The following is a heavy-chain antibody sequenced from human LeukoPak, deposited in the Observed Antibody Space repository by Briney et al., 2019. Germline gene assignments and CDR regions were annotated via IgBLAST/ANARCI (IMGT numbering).Heavy chain of an antibody. V-gene: IGHV3-48*03. Sequence: AGGSLRLSCAASGFTFSSYEMNWVRQAPGKGLEGGSYISSSGSTIYYADSVKGRFTISRDNAKNSLYLQMNSLRAEDTAVYYCAELGITMIGGVWGKGTTVTISS. CDR2: ISSSGSTI. CDR3: AELGITMIGGV. D-gene: IGHD3-10*02. CDR1: GFTFSSYE. J-gene: IGHJ6*04.